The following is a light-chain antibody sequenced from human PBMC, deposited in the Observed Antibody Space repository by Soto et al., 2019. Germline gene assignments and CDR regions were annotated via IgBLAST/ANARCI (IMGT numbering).Light chain of an antibody. V-gene: IGKV3-11*01. Sequence: EIVLTQSPATLSLSPGERATLSCRASQSVSSYLAWYQQKPGQAPRLLIYDASNRATGIPARFSGSGSGTDFPLTIRRLEAEDFAVYYCRQRSNWPPYTFGQGTKLEIK. CDR3: RQRSNWPPYT. CDR1: QSVSSY. J-gene: IGKJ2*01. CDR2: DAS.